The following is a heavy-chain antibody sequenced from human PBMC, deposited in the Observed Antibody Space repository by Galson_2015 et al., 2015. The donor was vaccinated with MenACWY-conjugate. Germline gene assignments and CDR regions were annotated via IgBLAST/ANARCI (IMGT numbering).Heavy chain of an antibody. CDR1: GFTFSSYW. D-gene: IGHD3-22*01. CDR3: ARVVLLLR. V-gene: IGHV3-7*03. J-gene: IGHJ4*02. Sequence: SLRLSCAASGFTFSSYWMSWVRQAPGKGLEWVANIKKDGSEKYYADSVKGRFTISRDYAKNSLYLQMNSLRAEDTAVYYCARVVLLLRWGQGTLVTVSS. CDR2: IKKDGSEK.